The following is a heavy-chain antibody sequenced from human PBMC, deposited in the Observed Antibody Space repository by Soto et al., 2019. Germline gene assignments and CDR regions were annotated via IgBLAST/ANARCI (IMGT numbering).Heavy chain of an antibody. Sequence: GGSLRLSCAGSGFTFSSYWMSWVRQAPGKGLEWVANIKQDGSEKYYVDSVKGRFTISRDNAKNSLYLQMNSLRAEDTAVYYCAKNWNYLDFWGQGTLVTVSS. CDR2: IKQDGSEK. J-gene: IGHJ4*02. V-gene: IGHV3-7*01. D-gene: IGHD1-1*01. CDR1: GFTFSSYW. CDR3: AKNWNYLDF.